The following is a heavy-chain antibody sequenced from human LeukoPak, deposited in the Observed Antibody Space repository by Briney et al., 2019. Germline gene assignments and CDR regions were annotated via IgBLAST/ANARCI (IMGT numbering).Heavy chain of an antibody. CDR3: ARRSGYSSSWYPFPLDY. CDR1: GYTFTSYG. CDR2: ISAYNGNT. J-gene: IGHJ4*02. V-gene: IGHV1-18*01. Sequence: ASVKVSCKASGYTFTSYGISWVRQAPGQGLEWMGWISAYNGNTNYAQKLQGRVTMTTDTSTSTAYMELRSLRSDDTAVYYCARRSGYSSSWYPFPLDYWGQGTLVTVSS. D-gene: IGHD6-13*01.